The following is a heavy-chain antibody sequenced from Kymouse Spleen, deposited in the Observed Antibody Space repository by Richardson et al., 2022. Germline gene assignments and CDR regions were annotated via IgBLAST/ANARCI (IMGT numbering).Heavy chain of an antibody. CDR3: TRQIRITIFGVVIIHWFDP. V-gene: IGHV3-73*02. CDR1: GFTFSGSA. Sequence: EVQLVESGGGLVQPGGSLKLSCAASGFTFSGSAMHWVRQASGKGLEWVGRIRSKANSYATAYAASVKGRFTISRDDSKNTAYLQMNSLKTEDTAVYYCTRQIRITIFGVVIIHWFDPWGQGTLVTVSS. D-gene: IGHD3-3*01. CDR2: IRSKANSYAT. J-gene: IGHJ5*02.